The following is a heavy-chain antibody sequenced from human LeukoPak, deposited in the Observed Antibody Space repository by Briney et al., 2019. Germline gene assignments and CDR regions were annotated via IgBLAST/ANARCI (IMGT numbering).Heavy chain of an antibody. Sequence: PGGSLRLSCAASGFTFSSYSMNWVRQAPGKGLEWVANIKQGGSEKYYVDSVKGRFTISRDNAKNSLYLQMNSLRAEDTAVYYCARGPYYYDILNWFDPWGQGTLVTVSS. CDR3: ARGPYYYDILNWFDP. CDR2: IKQGGSEK. V-gene: IGHV3-7*01. J-gene: IGHJ5*02. CDR1: GFTFSSYS. D-gene: IGHD3-22*01.